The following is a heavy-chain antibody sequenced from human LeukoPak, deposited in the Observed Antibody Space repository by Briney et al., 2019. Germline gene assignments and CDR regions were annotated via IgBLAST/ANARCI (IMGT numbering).Heavy chain of an antibody. Sequence: GRSLRLSCAASGFTFSYYAMHWVRQAPGKGLEWVAVISNNGSNKYYADSVRSRFTISRDNSKNTLYLQMNSLRAEDTAVYYCARTIVVVTGPWDYWGQGTLVTVSS. CDR1: GFTFSYYA. J-gene: IGHJ4*02. CDR2: ISNNGSNK. D-gene: IGHD2-21*02. CDR3: ARTIVVVTGPWDY. V-gene: IGHV3-30-3*01.